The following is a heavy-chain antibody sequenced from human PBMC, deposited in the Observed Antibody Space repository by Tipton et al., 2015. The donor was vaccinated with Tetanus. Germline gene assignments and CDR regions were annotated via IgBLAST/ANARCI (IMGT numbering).Heavy chain of an antibody. V-gene: IGHV4-61*08. CDR3: AGANFDSSKKGPFDS. J-gene: IGHJ4*02. D-gene: IGHD3-3*01. Sequence: TLSLTCSVSGGSLRSGDHYWSWIRQPPGKGLEWLAYISSGGRTNSNYSLKSRITMSRDTSKNQFSLQLASVTAADTAVYFCAGANFDSSKKGPFDSWGQGILVIVPA. CDR1: GGSLRSGDHY. CDR2: ISSGGRT.